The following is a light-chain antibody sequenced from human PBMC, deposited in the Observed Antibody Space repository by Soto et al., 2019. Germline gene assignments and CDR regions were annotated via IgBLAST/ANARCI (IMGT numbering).Light chain of an antibody. CDR1: SSDVGAYNY. CDR2: EVT. CDR3: SSYTSGSTLVV. Sequence: QSVLTQPASVSGSPGQSITISCTGSSSDVGAYNYVSWYQQHPGKAPRLMIYEVTNRPSGVSKRFSGSKSGNTASLTISGLRAEDEAEYYGSSYTSGSTLVVFGGGTKLTVL. V-gene: IGLV2-14*01. J-gene: IGLJ2*01.